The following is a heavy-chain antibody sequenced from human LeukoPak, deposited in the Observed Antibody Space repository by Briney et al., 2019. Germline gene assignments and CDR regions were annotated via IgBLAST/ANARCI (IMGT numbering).Heavy chain of an antibody. J-gene: IGHJ6*02. CDR3: ARASLYDFWSGWYYYYGMDV. V-gene: IGHV1-8*01. D-gene: IGHD3-3*01. CDR1: GYTFTSYD. CDR2: MSPNNGDT. Sequence: ASVKVSYKTSGYTFTSYDINWVRQATGQGLEWLGWMSPNNGDTGYAQKFQGRVTMTRDTSTNTAYMELSALTSEDTAVYYCARASLYDFWSGWYYYYGMDVLGQGTTVTVSS.